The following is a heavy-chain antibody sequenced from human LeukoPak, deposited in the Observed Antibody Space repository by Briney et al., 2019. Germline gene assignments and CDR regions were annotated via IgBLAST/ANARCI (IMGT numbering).Heavy chain of an antibody. CDR2: INPNSGGT. CDR3: ARDLGYNSGYNY. D-gene: IGHD5-18*01. CDR1: GYTFTSYD. Sequence: ASVKVSCKTSGYTFTSYDINWVRQAPGQGLEWMGWINPNSGGTNYAQKFQGRVTMTRDTSISTTYMELSRLRSDDTAVYYCARDLGYNSGYNYWGQGTLVTVSS. J-gene: IGHJ4*02. V-gene: IGHV1-2*02.